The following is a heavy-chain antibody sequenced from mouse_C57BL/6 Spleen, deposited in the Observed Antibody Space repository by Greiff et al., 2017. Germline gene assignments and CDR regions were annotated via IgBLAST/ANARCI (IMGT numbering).Heavy chain of an antibody. Sequence: EVQLVESGGGLVKPGGSLKLSCAASGFTFSSYAMSWVRQTPEKRLEWVATISDGGSYTYYPDNVKGRFTISRDNAKNNLYLQMSHLKSEDTDVYYCARALLSWSYFDYWGQGTTLTVAS. J-gene: IGHJ2*01. CDR2: ISDGGSYT. V-gene: IGHV5-4*01. D-gene: IGHD2-10*01. CDR3: ARALLSWSYFDY. CDR1: GFTFSSYA.